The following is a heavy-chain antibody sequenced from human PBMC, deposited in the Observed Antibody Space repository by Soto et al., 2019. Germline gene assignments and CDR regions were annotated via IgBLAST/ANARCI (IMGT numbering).Heavy chain of an antibody. D-gene: IGHD3-22*01. V-gene: IGHV3-35*01. J-gene: IGHJ4*02. Sequence: LRLSCAASGFTFSNSDMNWVHQAPGKGLEWVSGVSWNGSRTHYADSVKGRFIISRDNSRNTLYLQTNSLRAEDTAVYYCVSTNPHYYDSSGRIDYCGQRTLVTIFS. CDR3: VSTNPHYYDSSGRIDY. CDR1: GFTFSNSD. CDR2: VSWNGSRT.